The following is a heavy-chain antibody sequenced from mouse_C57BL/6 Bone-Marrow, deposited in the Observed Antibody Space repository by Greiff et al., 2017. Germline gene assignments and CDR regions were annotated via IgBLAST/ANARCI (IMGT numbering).Heavy chain of an antibody. D-gene: IGHD1-1*01. V-gene: IGHV5-6*01. J-gene: IGHJ3*01. CDR1: GFTFSSYG. Sequence: EVQGVESGGDLVKPGGSLKLSCAASGFTFSSYGMSWVRQTPDKRLEWVATISSGGSYTYYPDSVKGRFTISRDNAKNTLYLQMSSLKSEDTAMYYCARHGIYYGSSYVAYWGQGTLVTVSA. CDR3: ARHGIYYGSSYVAY. CDR2: ISSGGSYT.